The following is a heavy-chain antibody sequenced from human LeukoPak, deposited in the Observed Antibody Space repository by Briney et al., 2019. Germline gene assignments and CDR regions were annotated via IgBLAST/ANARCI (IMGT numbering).Heavy chain of an antibody. CDR2: INHSGST. Sequence: SETLSLTCAVYGGSFSGYYWSWIRQPPGKGLEWIGEINHSGSTNYNPSLKSRVTISVETSKNQFSLKLSSVTAAETAVYYCARDRWYSSSWSNWFDPWGQGTLVTVSS. V-gene: IGHV4-34*01. D-gene: IGHD6-13*01. CDR1: GGSFSGYY. J-gene: IGHJ5*02. CDR3: ARDRWYSSSWSNWFDP.